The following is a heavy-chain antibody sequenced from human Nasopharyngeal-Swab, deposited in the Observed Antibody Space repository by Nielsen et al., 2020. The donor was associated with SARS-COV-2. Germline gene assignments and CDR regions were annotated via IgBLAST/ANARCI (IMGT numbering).Heavy chain of an antibody. Sequence: SETLSLTCTLSAGSISSSSYYWGWIRQPPGKGLEWIGSIYYSGSTNYNPSLKSRVTISVDTSKTQFSLNLNSVTAADTAVYYCARGSGSYYYAMDVWGQGTTVTVSS. V-gene: IGHV4-39*07. CDR3: ARGSGSYYYAMDV. CDR2: IYYSGST. D-gene: IGHD6-19*01. CDR1: AGSISSSSYY. J-gene: IGHJ6*02.